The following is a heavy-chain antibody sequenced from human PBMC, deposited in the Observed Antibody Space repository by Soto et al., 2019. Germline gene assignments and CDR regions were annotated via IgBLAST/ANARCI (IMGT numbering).Heavy chain of an antibody. V-gene: IGHV3-21*01. Sequence: PGGSLRLSCAASGFTFSSYSMNWVRQAPGKGLEWVSSISSSSSYIYYADSVKGRFTISRDNAKNSLYLQMNSLRAEDTAVYYCARDYSRYGPFDYWGQGTLVTVSS. CDR3: ARDYSRYGPFDY. J-gene: IGHJ4*02. CDR1: GFTFSSYS. CDR2: ISSSSSYI. D-gene: IGHD2-2*01.